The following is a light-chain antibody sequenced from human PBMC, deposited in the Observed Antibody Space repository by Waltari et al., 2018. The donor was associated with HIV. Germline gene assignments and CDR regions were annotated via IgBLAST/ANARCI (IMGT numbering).Light chain of an antibody. CDR1: QNIANY. V-gene: IGKV1-39*01. Sequence: DIQMTQSPSALSASVGDRVTITCRAGQNIANYVNWYRQKVGEAPKPLVFAATTLHSGVPSRFSARGSGTDFTLTIASLEPEDFAMYFCQQSYSTPPYTFGQGTK. CDR3: QQSYSTPPYT. CDR2: AAT. J-gene: IGKJ2*01.